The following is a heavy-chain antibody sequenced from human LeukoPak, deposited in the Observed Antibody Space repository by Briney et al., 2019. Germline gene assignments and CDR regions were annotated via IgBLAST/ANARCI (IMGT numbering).Heavy chain of an antibody. CDR2: INLDGSQK. V-gene: IGHV3-7*01. D-gene: IGHD6-19*01. J-gene: IGHJ4*02. CDR3: AREKIAVAVGGPFDY. Sequence: GGSLRLSCAASGFTFSNYWMAWVRQAPGKGPEWVANINLDGSQKYYVDSVKGRFTISRDNSKNTLYLQMNSLRAEDTAVYYCAREKIAVAVGGPFDYWGQGTLVTVSS. CDR1: GFTFSNYW.